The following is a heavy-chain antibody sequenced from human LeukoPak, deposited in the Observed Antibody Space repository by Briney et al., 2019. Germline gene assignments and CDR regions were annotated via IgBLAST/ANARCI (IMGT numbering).Heavy chain of an antibody. V-gene: IGHV1-2*02. D-gene: IGHD1-1*01. Sequence: ASVKVSCKASGYTFSGYYMHWVRRAPGQGLEWMGWINPNSGGTNYPQKFQDRVTMTRDTSISTAYMELRRLRSDDTAVYYCATGGPATGTTKWFDPWGQGTLVTVSS. CDR1: GYTFSGYY. J-gene: IGHJ5*02. CDR3: ATGGPATGTTKWFDP. CDR2: INPNSGGT.